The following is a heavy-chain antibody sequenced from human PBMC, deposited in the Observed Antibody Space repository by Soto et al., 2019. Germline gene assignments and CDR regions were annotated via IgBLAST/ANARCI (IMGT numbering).Heavy chain of an antibody. Sequence: PSETLSLTCSVSGGSISSGSNYWGWIRQPPGKGPEWIGSINYRGSTYYTPSLKSRVTISLDKSKSQFSLKLTSVTAADSAVYFCARLEGLATISYYFDFWGQGALVTVSS. D-gene: IGHD3-9*01. V-gene: IGHV4-39*01. CDR3: ARLEGLATISYYFDF. CDR1: GGSISSGSNY. CDR2: INYRGST. J-gene: IGHJ4*02.